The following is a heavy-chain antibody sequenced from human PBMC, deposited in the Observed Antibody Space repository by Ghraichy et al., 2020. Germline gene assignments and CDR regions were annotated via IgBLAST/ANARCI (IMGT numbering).Heavy chain of an antibody. J-gene: IGHJ4*02. Sequence: GESLNISCAASGFTVSNNYMTWVRQAPGKGLEWVSIIYNFGSTYYADSVKGRFTFSRDNSKNMLYLQMSSLRAEDTAVYYCARALTDYFDSSGYLHYWGQGTLVSVSS. CDR2: IYNFGST. CDR1: GFTVSNNY. V-gene: IGHV3-66*01. CDR3: ARALTDYFDSSGYLHY. D-gene: IGHD3-22*01.